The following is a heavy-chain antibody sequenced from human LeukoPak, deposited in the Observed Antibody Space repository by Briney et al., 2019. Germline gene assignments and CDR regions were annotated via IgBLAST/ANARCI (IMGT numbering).Heavy chain of an antibody. D-gene: IGHD3-3*01. CDR3: ARYDFILIGYFDV. CDR2: IYSDASA. J-gene: IGHJ2*01. Sequence: GGSLRLSCAASGFSVSSNYMSWVRQAPGKGLEWVSDIYSDASAYYADSVKGRFTISRDNSKNTVCLQMNSLRAEDTAVYYCARYDFILIGYFDVRGRGTLVTVSS. CDR1: GFSVSSNY. V-gene: IGHV3-53*01.